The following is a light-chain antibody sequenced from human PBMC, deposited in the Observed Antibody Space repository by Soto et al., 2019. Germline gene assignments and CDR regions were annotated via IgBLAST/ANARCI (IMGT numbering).Light chain of an antibody. CDR3: QQRSNWPKT. CDR1: QSVSSY. Sequence: VLTQSRATLSLSTGERATLPCRASQSVSSYLAWYQQKPGQAPRLLIYDASNRATGIPARFSGSGSGTDFTLTISSLEPEDFAVYYCQQRSNWPKTFGQGTKVDIK. J-gene: IGKJ1*01. CDR2: DAS. V-gene: IGKV3-11*01.